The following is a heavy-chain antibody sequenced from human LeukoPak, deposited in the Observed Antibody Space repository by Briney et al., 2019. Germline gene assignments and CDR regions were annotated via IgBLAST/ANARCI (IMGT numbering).Heavy chain of an antibody. D-gene: IGHD1-26*01. CDR1: GASVSSGSYY. CDR2: IYSIGST. CDR3: ARDLGPIVGATYYDY. J-gene: IGHJ4*02. V-gene: IGHV4-61*01. Sequence: SETLSLTCTVSGASVSSGSYYWSWIRQPPGKRLEWIGCIYSIGSTNYNPSLKSRVTIPVDTSKNQFSLKLSSVTAADTAVYYCARDLGPIVGATYYDYWGQGTLVTVSS.